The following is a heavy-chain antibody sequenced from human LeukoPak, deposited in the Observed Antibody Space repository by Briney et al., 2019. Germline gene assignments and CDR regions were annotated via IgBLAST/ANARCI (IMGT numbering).Heavy chain of an antibody. CDR3: ARVSRRFSSGWYSGPWFDP. J-gene: IGHJ5*02. CDR1: GFTFSSYS. V-gene: IGHV3-21*01. Sequence: GGSLRLSCAASGFTFSSYSMNWVRQAPGKGLEWVSSISSSSSYIYYADSVKGRFTISRDNAKNSLYLQMNSLRAEDTAVYYCARVSRRFSSGWYSGPWFDPWGQGTLVTVSS. CDR2: ISSSSSYI. D-gene: IGHD6-19*01.